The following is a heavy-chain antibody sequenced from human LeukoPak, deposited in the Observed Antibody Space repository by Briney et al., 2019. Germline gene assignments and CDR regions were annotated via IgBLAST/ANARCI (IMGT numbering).Heavy chain of an antibody. D-gene: IGHD3-9*01. CDR3: ARGAPYYDILTGSKGDPYYFDY. CDR1: GGTFSSHA. CDR2: IIPIFGTA. Sequence: SVKVSCKASGGTFSSHAISWVRQAPGQGLEWMGGIIPIFGTANYAQKFQGRVTITADESTSTAYMELSSLRSEDTAVYYCARGAPYYDILTGSKGDPYYFDYWGQGTLVTVSS. J-gene: IGHJ4*02. V-gene: IGHV1-69*13.